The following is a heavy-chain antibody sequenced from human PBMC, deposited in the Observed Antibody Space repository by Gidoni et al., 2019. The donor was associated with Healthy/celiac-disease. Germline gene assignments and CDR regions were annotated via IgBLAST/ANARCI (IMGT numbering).Heavy chain of an antibody. J-gene: IGHJ4*02. CDR2: ISYDGSNK. Sequence: QVQLVESGGGVVQLGRSLRLSCAASGFTFSSYARHWVRQAPGKGLEWVAVISYDGSNKYYADSVKGRFTISRDNSKNTLYLQMNSLRAEDTAVYYCARDFVVVPATLDYWGQGTLVTVSS. CDR1: GFTFSSYA. V-gene: IGHV3-30-3*01. CDR3: ARDFVVVPATLDY. D-gene: IGHD2-2*01.